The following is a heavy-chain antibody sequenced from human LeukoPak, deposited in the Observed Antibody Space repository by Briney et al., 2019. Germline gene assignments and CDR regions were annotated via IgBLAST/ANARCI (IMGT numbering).Heavy chain of an antibody. CDR1: GFTFSSYG. D-gene: IGHD1-26*01. CDR3: AKDRGLGIVGATIFDY. CDR2: IWYDGSNK. Sequence: PGRSLSLSCAASGFTFSSYGMHWVRQAPGKGLEWVAVIWYDGSNKYYADSVKGRFTISRDNSKNTLYLQMNSLRAEDTAVYYCAKDRGLGIVGATIFDYWGQGTLVTVSS. J-gene: IGHJ4*02. V-gene: IGHV3-33*06.